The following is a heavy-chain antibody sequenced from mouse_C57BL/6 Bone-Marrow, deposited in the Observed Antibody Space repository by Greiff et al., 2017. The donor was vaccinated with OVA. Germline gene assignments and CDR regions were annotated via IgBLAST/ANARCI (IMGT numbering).Heavy chain of an antibody. J-gene: IGHJ2*01. CDR3: ASGTTGVPFDY. D-gene: IGHD4-1*01. CDR1: GYTFTSYW. Sequence: QVQLKQPGAELVMPGASVKLSCKASGYTFTSYWMHWVKQRPGQGLEWIGEIDPSDSYTNYNQKFKGKSTFTVDKSSSTAYMQLSSLTSEDSAVYCCASGTTGVPFDYWGQGTTLTVSS. CDR2: IDPSDSYT. V-gene: IGHV1-69*01.